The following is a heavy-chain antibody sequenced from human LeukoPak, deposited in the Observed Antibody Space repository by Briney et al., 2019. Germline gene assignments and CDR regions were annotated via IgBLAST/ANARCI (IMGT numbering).Heavy chain of an antibody. CDR2: IQTSGSN. CDR1: AVSISPYY. V-gene: IGHV4-4*09. CDR3: ARLSAAVHLGAFDL. J-gene: IGHJ3*01. D-gene: IGHD3-3*01. Sequence: SETLSLTCAVSAVSISPYYWAWIRHPPGKGLEWNGYIQTSGSNNRYPSLKSRATISVDKSKNHFSLRLTSVTAADTAVYYCARLSAAVHLGAFDLWGQGTMVTVSS.